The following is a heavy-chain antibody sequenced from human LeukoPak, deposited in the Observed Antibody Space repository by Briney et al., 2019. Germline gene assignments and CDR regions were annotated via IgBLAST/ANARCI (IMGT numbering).Heavy chain of an antibody. CDR3: ARDGTAPGLYFDL. J-gene: IGHJ4*01. CDR1: GFTFTDFW. Sequence: GGSLRLSCEVSGFTFTDFWMNCVRQAPGKGPEWVASIRQDGSEKTYVDSVKGRFTISRDNTKNSLSLQLNGLRAEDTAVYYCARDGTAPGLYFDLWGQGTLVTVSS. V-gene: IGHV3-7*01. D-gene: IGHD6-13*01. CDR2: IRQDGSEK.